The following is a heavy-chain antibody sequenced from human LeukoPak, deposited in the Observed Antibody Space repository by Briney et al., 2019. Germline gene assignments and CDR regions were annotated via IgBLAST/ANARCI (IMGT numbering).Heavy chain of an antibody. V-gene: IGHV1-18*04. Sequence: LRASVKVSCKASGNTFSSYIITWVRQAPGQGLEWLGWISAYTGTATYAPKFQDRVTLTMDTSTTTSYMDLRSLRSDDTAIYYCSRRDGWELSPSDYWGQGTLVTVSS. J-gene: IGHJ4*02. CDR1: GNTFSSYI. D-gene: IGHD1-26*01. CDR2: ISAYTGTA. CDR3: SRRDGWELSPSDY.